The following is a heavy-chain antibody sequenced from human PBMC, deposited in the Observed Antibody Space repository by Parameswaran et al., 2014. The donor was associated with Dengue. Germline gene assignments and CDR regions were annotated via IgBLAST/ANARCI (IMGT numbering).Heavy chain of an antibody. V-gene: IGHV3-33*01. CDR2: IWYDGSNK. CDR3: AREVYYYGSGSYAYFDY. J-gene: IGHJ4*02. Sequence: WIRQPPGKGLEWVAVIWYDGSNKYYADSVKGRFTISRDNSKNTLYLQMNSLRAEDTAVYYCAREVYYYGSGSYAYFDYWGQGTLVTVSS. D-gene: IGHD3-10*01.